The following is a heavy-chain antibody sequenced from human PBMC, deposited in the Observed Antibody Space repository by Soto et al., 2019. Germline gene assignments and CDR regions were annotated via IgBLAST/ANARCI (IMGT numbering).Heavy chain of an antibody. CDR1: GFTFSRYG. CDR3: GKETWNAVNYYGYMDV. Sequence: SLRLSCAASGFTFSRYGMHWVRQAPGKGLQWVALISYDGSNKYYADSVKGRFTISSDNSKNTLYLQMNSLRAEDTAVYYCGKETWNAVNYYGYMDVWXQGTTDTVS. CDR2: ISYDGSNK. J-gene: IGHJ6*02. D-gene: IGHD3-3*01. V-gene: IGHV3-30*18.